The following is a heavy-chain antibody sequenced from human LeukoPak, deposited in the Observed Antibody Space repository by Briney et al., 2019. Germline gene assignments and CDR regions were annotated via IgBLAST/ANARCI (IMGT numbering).Heavy chain of an antibody. J-gene: IGHJ4*02. CDR3: AKDHDILTGPYYFDY. D-gene: IGHD3-9*01. Sequence: GGSLRLSCAASGFTFSSYGMHWVRQAPGKGLEWVAFIRYDGTNKYYADSVKGRFTISRDNSKNTLYLQMNSLRAEDTAVYYCAKDHDILTGPYYFDYWGQGTLVTVSS. CDR2: IRYDGTNK. V-gene: IGHV3-30*02. CDR1: GFTFSSYG.